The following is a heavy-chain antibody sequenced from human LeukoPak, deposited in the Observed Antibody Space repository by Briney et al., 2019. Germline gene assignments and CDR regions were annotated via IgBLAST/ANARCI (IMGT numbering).Heavy chain of an antibody. Sequence: SVKVSCKASGGTFSSYTISWVRQAPGQGLEWMGRIIPILGIANYAQKFQGRVTITADKSTSTAYMELSSLRSEDTAVYYCATVRGGGPYYYDSSGYYFGRGQGTLVTVSS. J-gene: IGHJ4*02. CDR1: GGTFSSYT. D-gene: IGHD3-22*01. CDR3: ATVRGGGPYYYDSSGYYFG. V-gene: IGHV1-69*02. CDR2: IIPILGIA.